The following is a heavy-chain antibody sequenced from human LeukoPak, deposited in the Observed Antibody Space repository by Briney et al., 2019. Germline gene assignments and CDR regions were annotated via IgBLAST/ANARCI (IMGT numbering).Heavy chain of an antibody. CDR3: ARGRRILGGPENAGDFFDF. Sequence: ASVKVSCKASGYTLTDYYLHWVRQAPGQGLKWMGWINPNSGATHYTQSFQARVTMTRDTSIASSYMELTGLESDDTAVYYCARGRRILGGPENAGDFFDFWGQGSLVTVSS. CDR2: INPNSGAT. D-gene: IGHD3-16*01. V-gene: IGHV1-2*02. J-gene: IGHJ4*01. CDR1: GYTLTDYY.